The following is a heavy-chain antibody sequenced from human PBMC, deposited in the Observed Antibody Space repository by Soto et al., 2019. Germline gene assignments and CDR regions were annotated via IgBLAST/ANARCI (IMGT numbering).Heavy chain of an antibody. CDR1: GYTFTSYY. CDR2: INPSGGST. Sequence: ASVKVSCKASGYTFTSYYMHWMRQAPGQGLEWMGIINPSGGSTSYAQKFQGRVTMTRDTSTSTVYMELSSLRSEDTAVYYCARDSWAMIVVVITPPDYYYGMDVWGQGTTVTVSS. CDR3: ARDSWAMIVVVITPPDYYYGMDV. D-gene: IGHD3-22*01. V-gene: IGHV1-46*01. J-gene: IGHJ6*02.